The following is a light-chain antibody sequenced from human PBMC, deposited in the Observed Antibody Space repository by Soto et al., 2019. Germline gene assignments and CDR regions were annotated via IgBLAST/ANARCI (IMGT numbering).Light chain of an antibody. CDR1: QSVSSSY. CDR3: QQYGRSWWT. Sequence: ESVLTQSPGTLSLSPGERATLSCRTSQSVSSSYLAWYQQKPGQAPRLLIYGASSRATGIPDRFSGSGSGTDFPLTISRLEPEDFAVYFCQQYGRSWWTFGQGTKVEIK. J-gene: IGKJ1*01. CDR2: GAS. V-gene: IGKV3-20*01.